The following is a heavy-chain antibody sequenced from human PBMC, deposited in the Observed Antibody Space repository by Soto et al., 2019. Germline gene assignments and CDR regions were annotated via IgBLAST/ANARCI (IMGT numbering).Heavy chain of an antibody. Sequence: LRLSCAGSGFTFGTYSMNWVRQAAGKGLEWIAYISYDSDAIQYADSVKGRFTISRDNAKNSLYLQMNSLRDEDTAVYYCARLYYDYVWGQGTTVTVSS. CDR1: GFTFGTYS. D-gene: IGHD3-3*01. J-gene: IGHJ6*02. V-gene: IGHV3-48*02. CDR3: ARLYYDYV. CDR2: ISYDSDAI.